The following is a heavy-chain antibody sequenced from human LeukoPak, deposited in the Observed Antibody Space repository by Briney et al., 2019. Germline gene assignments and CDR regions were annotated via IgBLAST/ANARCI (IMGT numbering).Heavy chain of an antibody. J-gene: IGHJ4*02. CDR3: ARVRARCSTGCLLGNY. Sequence: RASVKVSCKTSGYTFTQYALNWVRQAPGQGLECMGWINTNTGNPSYAPGFTGRFVFSLDTSVSTTYLEINSLKAEDTAVYYCARVRARCSTGCLLGNYWGQGTLVTVSS. D-gene: IGHD2-2*01. CDR2: INTNTGNP. CDR1: GYTFTQYA. V-gene: IGHV7-4-1*02.